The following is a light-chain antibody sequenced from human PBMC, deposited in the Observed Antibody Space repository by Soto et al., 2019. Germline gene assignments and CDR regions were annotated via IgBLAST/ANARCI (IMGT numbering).Light chain of an antibody. CDR1: SSDVGGYNY. V-gene: IGLV2-11*01. CDR2: DVS. J-gene: IGLJ1*01. CDR3: CSYAGSYTSF. Sequence: QSVLAQPRSVSGSPGQSVTISCTGTSSDVGGYNYVSWYQQHPGKAPTLMIYDVSKRPSGVPDRFSGSKSGNTASLTISGLQAEDEAGYYCCSYAGSYTSFFGTGTKVTV.